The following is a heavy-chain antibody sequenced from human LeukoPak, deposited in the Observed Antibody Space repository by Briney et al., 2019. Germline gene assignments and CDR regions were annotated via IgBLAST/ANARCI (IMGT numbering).Heavy chain of an antibody. CDR1: GGTFSSYA. J-gene: IGHJ4*02. CDR2: IIPILGIA. V-gene: IGHV1-69*04. D-gene: IGHD3-22*01. Sequence: ASVKVSCKASGGTFSSYAISWVRQAPGQGLEWMGRIIPILGIANYAQKFQGRVTITADKSTSTAYMELSSLRSEDTAVYYCARRSGYYHPFDYWGQGTLVTVSS. CDR3: ARRSGYYHPFDY.